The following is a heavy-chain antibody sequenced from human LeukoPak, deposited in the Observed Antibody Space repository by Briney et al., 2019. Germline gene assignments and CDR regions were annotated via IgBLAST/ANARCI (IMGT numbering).Heavy chain of an antibody. CDR1: GFTFSSYA. Sequence: GGSLRLSCAASGFTFSSYAMSWVHQAPGKGLEWVSAISGSGGSTYYADSVKGRFTISRDNSKNTLYLQMNSLRAEDTAVYYCAREGGIVVVPAATPAFDIWGQGTMVTVSS. CDR3: AREGGIVVVPAATPAFDI. CDR2: ISGSGGST. D-gene: IGHD2-2*01. J-gene: IGHJ3*02. V-gene: IGHV3-23*01.